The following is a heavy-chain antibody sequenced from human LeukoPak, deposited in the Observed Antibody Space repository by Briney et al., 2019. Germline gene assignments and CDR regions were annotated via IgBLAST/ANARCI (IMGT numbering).Heavy chain of an antibody. Sequence: SVKVSCKASGGTFISYAISWVRQAPGQGLEWMGGIIPIFGTANYAQKLQGRVTMTTDTSTSTAYMELRSLRSDDTAVYYCARELEGSGSYSWEYYYYGMDVWGQGTTVTVSS. D-gene: IGHD3-10*01. V-gene: IGHV1-69*05. CDR1: GGTFISYA. CDR2: IIPIFGTA. CDR3: ARELEGSGSYSWEYYYYGMDV. J-gene: IGHJ6*02.